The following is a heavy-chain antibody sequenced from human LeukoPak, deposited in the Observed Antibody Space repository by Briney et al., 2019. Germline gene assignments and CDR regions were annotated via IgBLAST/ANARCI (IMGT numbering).Heavy chain of an antibody. Sequence: GGSLRLPCAGSGFIFNNYAMHWVRQPPGKGLEWVSGISWNSGSIDYADSVKGRFTISRDNAENSLYLQMNSLRVEDTAFYYCAKDNRRHYTSGPNPDSLHWGQGALVTVSS. V-gene: IGHV3-9*01. D-gene: IGHD6-19*01. CDR1: GFIFNNYA. CDR2: ISWNSGSI. CDR3: AKDNRRHYTSGPNPDSLH. J-gene: IGHJ4*02.